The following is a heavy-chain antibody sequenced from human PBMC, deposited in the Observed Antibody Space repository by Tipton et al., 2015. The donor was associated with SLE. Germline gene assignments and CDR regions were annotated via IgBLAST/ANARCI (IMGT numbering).Heavy chain of an antibody. D-gene: IGHD3-10*01. CDR3: ARDEGWFGELFYFQH. Sequence: TLSLTCAVSGYSISSGYYWGWIRQPPGKGLEWIGSIYHSGSTYYNPSLKSRVTISVDTSKNQFSLKLSSVTAADTAVYYCARDEGWFGELFYFQHWGQGTLVTVSS. V-gene: IGHV4-38-2*02. CDR2: IYHSGST. CDR1: GYSISSGYY. J-gene: IGHJ1*01.